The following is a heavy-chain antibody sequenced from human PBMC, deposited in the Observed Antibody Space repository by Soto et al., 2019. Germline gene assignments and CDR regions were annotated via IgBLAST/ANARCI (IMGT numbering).Heavy chain of an antibody. CDR2: INHSGST. CDR3: ARGYGGNSEGGDY. D-gene: IGHD4-17*01. Sequence: QVQLQQWGAGLLKPSETLSLTCAVYGGSFSGYYWSWIRRPPGKGLEWIGEINHSGSTNYNPSLKSRVTISVDTSKNQFSLKLSSVTAADTAVYYCARGYGGNSEGGDYWGHGTLVTVSS. CDR1: GGSFSGYY. J-gene: IGHJ4*01. V-gene: IGHV4-34*01.